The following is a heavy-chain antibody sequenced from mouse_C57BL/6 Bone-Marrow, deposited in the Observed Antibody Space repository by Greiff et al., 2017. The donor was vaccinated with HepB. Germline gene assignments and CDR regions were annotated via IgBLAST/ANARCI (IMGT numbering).Heavy chain of an antibody. D-gene: IGHD2-4*01. CDR2: ISGGGGNT. CDR1: GFTFSSYT. Sequence: EVNVVESGGGLVKPGGSLKLSCAASGFTFSSYTMSWVRQTPEKRLEWVATISGGGGNTYYPDSVKGRFTISRDNAKNTLYLQTSSLRSEDTALYYCARPPYDYAWFAYWGQGTLVTVSA. V-gene: IGHV5-9*01. CDR3: ARPPYDYAWFAY. J-gene: IGHJ3*01.